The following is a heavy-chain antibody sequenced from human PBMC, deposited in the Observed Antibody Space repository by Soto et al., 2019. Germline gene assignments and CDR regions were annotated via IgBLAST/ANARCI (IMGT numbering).Heavy chain of an antibody. Sequence: GGSLRLSCAASGFTFSSYAMSWVRQAPGKGLEWVSAISGSGGSTYYADSVKGRFTTSRDNSKNTLYLQMNSLRAEDTAVYYCAKDWYRSGWPLEYFQHWGQGTLVTVSS. D-gene: IGHD6-19*01. CDR1: GFTFSSYA. J-gene: IGHJ1*01. CDR2: ISGSGGST. V-gene: IGHV3-23*01. CDR3: AKDWYRSGWPLEYFQH.